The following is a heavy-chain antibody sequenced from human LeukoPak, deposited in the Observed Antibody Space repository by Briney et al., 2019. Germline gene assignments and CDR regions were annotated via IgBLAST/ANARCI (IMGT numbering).Heavy chain of an antibody. J-gene: IGHJ4*02. V-gene: IGHV1-69*05. CDR3: AGSYKGYDYVWGSYRSRHFDY. CDR1: GGTSSSYA. Sequence: ASVKVSCKASGGTSSSYAISWVRQAPGQGLEWMGGIIPIFGTANYAQKFQGRVTITTDESTSTAYMELSSLRSEDTAVYYCAGSYKGYDYVWGSYRSRHFDYWGQGTLVTVSS. D-gene: IGHD3-16*02. CDR2: IIPIFGTA.